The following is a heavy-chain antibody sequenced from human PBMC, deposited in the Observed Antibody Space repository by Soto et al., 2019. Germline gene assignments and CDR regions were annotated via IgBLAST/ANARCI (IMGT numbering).Heavy chain of an antibody. J-gene: IGHJ4*02. Sequence: SETLSLTCTFSGCSISSGDYYWSWIRQPPGKGLEWIGYIYYSGSTYYNPSLKSRVTTSVDTSKNQFSLNLSSVTAADTAVYYCARGRGDYRKYYFDYWGQGTLVTVSS. CDR3: ARGRGDYRKYYFDY. V-gene: IGHV4-30-4*01. D-gene: IGHD4-17*01. CDR2: IYYSGST. CDR1: GCSISSGDYY.